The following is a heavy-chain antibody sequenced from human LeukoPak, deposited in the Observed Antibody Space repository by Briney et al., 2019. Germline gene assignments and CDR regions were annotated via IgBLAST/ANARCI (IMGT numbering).Heavy chain of an antibody. V-gene: IGHV3-48*03. J-gene: IGHJ4*02. CDR3: ARVFGDYSDY. CDR2: ISSSGSTM. D-gene: IGHD2-21*01. Sequence: GGSLRLSCAASGFTFSSYEMNWVRQAPGKGLEWVSYISSSGSTMYYADSLKGRFTIARDNAKTSLYLQMNSLTAEDTAVYYCARVFGDYSDYWGQGTLVTVSS. CDR1: GFTFSSYE.